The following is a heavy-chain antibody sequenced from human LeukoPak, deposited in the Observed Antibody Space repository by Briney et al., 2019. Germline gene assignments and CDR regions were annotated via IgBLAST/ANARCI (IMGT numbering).Heavy chain of an antibody. CDR2: ISYSGNL. V-gene: IGHV4-39*07. J-gene: IGHJ4*02. CDR3: ARDIVGATAFDY. D-gene: IGHD1-26*01. Sequence: PSETLSLTCAVSGGSISTNTHFWGWIRQPPGKGLEWIGSISYSGNLRYNPSLEGRVTISVDTSKNQFSLKLSSVTAADTAVYYCARDIVGATAFDYWGQGTLVTVSS. CDR1: GGSISTNTHF.